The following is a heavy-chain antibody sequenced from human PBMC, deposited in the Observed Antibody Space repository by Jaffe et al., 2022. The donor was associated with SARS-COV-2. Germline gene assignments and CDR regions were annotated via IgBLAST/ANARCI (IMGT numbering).Heavy chain of an antibody. CDR2: ISYDGSNK. D-gene: IGHD6-13*01. CDR3: AKSGYSHPSGPFDI. J-gene: IGHJ3*02. V-gene: IGHV3-30*18. CDR1: GFTFSSYG. Sequence: QVQLVESGGGVVQPGRSLRLSCAASGFTFSSYGMHWVRQAPGKGLEWVAVISYDGSNKYYADSVKGRFTISRDNSKNTLYLQMNSLRAEDTAVYYCAKSGYSHPSGPFDIWGQGTMVTVSS.